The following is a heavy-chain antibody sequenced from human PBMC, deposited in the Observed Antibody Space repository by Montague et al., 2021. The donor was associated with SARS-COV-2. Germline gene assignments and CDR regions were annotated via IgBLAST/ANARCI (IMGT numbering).Heavy chain of an antibody. CDR3: VRGVTRARAIFSYMDY. V-gene: IGHV4-39*07. CDR2: IYYSGTT. Sequence: SETLSLTCTVSGGSIGSGSHYWGYIRQPPGKGLEWLGSIYYSGTTYYNPSLKSRVTMSVHTSKNQCSLNLNSVTAADTAVYYCVRGVTRARAIFSYMDYWGQGTLVTVSS. D-gene: IGHD3-10*01. CDR1: GGSIGSGSHY. J-gene: IGHJ4*02.